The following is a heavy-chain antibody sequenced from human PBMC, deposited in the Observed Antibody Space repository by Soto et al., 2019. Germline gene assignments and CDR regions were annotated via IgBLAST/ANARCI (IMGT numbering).Heavy chain of an antibody. J-gene: IGHJ5*02. CDR2: IYYSGST. CDR1: GGSISSDY. V-gene: IGHV4-59*01. Sequence: SETLSLTCTVSGGSISSDYWSWIRQPPGKGLEWIGYIYYSGSTNYNPSLKSRVTISVDTSKNQFSLKLSSLTAADTAVYYCARAGGYSYGYLSNNWFDPWGQGTLVTVAS. CDR3: ARAGGYSYGYLSNNWFDP. D-gene: IGHD5-18*01.